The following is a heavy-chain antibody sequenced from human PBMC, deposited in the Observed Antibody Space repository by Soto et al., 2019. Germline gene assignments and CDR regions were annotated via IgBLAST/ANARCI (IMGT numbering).Heavy chain of an antibody. D-gene: IGHD3-22*01. V-gene: IGHV3-11*01. CDR1: GFTFSDYY. Sequence: GGSLRLSCAASGFTFSDYYMSWIRHAPGKGLEWVSYISSSGSTIYYADSVKGRFTISRDNAKNSLYLQMNSLRAEDTAVYYCASPSYYDSSGYPPPYYFDYWGQGTLVTVSS. J-gene: IGHJ4*02. CDR3: ASPSYYDSSGYPPPYYFDY. CDR2: ISSSGSTI.